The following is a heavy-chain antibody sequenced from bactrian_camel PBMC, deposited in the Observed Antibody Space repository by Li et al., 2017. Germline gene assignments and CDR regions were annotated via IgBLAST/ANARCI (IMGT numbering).Heavy chain of an antibody. CDR3: AKPPLANGGSWYSYNY. CDR2: IYSDGSKT. J-gene: IGHJ4*01. Sequence: HVQLVESGGSLVQPGGSLRLSCVGSGFTFSSYYMSWIRQAPGQGLEWVSTIYSDGSKTYYSDSVKGRFTISRDNAKNTLYLQLNSLRSEDTAMYYCAKPPLANGGSWYSYNYWGQGTQVTVS. D-gene: IGHD6*01. CDR1: GFTFSSYY. V-gene: IGHV3-2*01.